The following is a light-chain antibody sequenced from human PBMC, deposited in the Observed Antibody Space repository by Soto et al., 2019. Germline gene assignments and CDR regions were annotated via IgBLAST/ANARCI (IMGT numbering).Light chain of an antibody. V-gene: IGKV1-8*01. CDR3: QHYRNYPWT. J-gene: IGKJ1*01. CDR1: QGISNW. Sequence: AIRMTQSPSSFSASTGDRVTITCRASQGISNWLAWYQQKPGKAPKLLIYGASTLQSGVPSRFSGSGSGTDFPLTISSLQSEDSATYYCQHYRNYPWTFGQGTKVEVK. CDR2: GAS.